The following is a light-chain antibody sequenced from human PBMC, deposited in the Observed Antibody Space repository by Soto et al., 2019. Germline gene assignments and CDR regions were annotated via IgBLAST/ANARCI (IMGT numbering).Light chain of an antibody. CDR2: GAS. CDR1: QSVITY. J-gene: IGKJ4*01. V-gene: IGKV3-20*01. Sequence: ESVLTQSPGTLSLSPGERATLSCRASQSVITYLAWYQQKPGQAPRLLIYGASSRATGIPDRFSGSGSGTDFTLTTSSLEPEDGAVDYYHQYGSTPLTFGGETKVEIK. CDR3: HQYGSTPLT.